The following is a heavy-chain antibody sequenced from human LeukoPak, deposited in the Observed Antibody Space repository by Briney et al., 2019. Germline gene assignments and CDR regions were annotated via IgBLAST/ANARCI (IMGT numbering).Heavy chain of an antibody. CDR2: ISSSSVYI. V-gene: IGHV3-21*04. CDR3: AKGLKYQLPAPWVDY. Sequence: GGSPRLFCAASGFIFSSYTMNWVRQAPGKGLEWVSSISSSSVYIYYADSVKGRFTISRDNSKNTLYLQMNSLRAEDTAVYYCAKGLKYQLPAPWVDYWGQGTLVTVSS. J-gene: IGHJ4*02. D-gene: IGHD2-2*01. CDR1: GFIFSSYT.